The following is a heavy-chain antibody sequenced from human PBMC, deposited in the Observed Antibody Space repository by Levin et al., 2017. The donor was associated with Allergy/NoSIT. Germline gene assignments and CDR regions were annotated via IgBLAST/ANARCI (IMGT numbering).Heavy chain of an antibody. Sequence: PSETLSLTCTVSGGPISSSRYYWGWIRQPPGRGPEWSGTISYSGSTYYNPSLKSRVTISIDTSKSQFSLKLNSVTAADTAMYYCAGYNFLEWSDPWSQGTLVTVSS. J-gene: IGHJ5*02. D-gene: IGHD5-24*01. V-gene: IGHV4-39*01. CDR2: ISYSGST. CDR1: GGPISSSRYY. CDR3: AGYNFLEWSDP.